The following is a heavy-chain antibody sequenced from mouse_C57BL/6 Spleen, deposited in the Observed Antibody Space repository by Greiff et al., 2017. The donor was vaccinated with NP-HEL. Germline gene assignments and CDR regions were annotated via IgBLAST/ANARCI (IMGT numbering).Heavy chain of an antibody. CDR1: GYTFTSYW. D-gene: IGHD3-2*02. CDR2: IDPSDSYT. Sequence: QVQLQQPGAELVMPGASVKLSCKASGYTFTSYWMHWVKQRPGQGLEWIGEIDPSDSYTNYNQKFKGMSTLTVDKSSSTAYMQLSSLTSEDSAVYYCARSSDSSGHYYAMDYWGQGTSVTVSS. V-gene: IGHV1-69*01. J-gene: IGHJ4*01. CDR3: ARSSDSSGHYYAMDY.